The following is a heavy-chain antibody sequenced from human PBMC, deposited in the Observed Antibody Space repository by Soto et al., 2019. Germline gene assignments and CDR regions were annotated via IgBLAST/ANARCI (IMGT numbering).Heavy chain of an antibody. CDR2: ISGSSEDT. CDR3: AKVQTWTIFDY. CDR1: GFTFSSSA. V-gene: IGHV3-23*01. D-gene: IGHD1-1*01. J-gene: IGHJ4*02. Sequence: GGSLRLSCAASGFTFSSSAMSWVRQAPGKGLEWVSSISGSSEDTYYADSVKGRFIIFRDNPRNTLYLQMNALRAEDTAVYYCAKVQTWTIFDYWGQGTLVTVSS.